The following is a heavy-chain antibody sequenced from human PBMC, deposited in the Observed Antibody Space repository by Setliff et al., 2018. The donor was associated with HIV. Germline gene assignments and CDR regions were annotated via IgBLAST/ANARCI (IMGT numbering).Heavy chain of an antibody. CDR2: IIPIFGTT. V-gene: IGHV1-69*13. CDR3: ARGRNYDSSGYGDYYYYMDV. CDR1: GGTFSSYP. D-gene: IGHD3-22*01. Sequence: GASVKVSCKASGGTFSSYPISWVRQAPGQGLEWMGGIIPIFGTTHYAQKFQGRVTVTADESTSTAYMQLSSLRSDDTAVYYCARGRNYDSSGYGDYYYYMDVWGKGTTGTVS. J-gene: IGHJ6*03.